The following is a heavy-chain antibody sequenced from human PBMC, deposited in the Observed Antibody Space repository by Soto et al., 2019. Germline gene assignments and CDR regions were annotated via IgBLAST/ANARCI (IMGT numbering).Heavy chain of an antibody. J-gene: IGHJ6*02. CDR2: IHYTGNT. CDR1: GCSISSSSYY. V-gene: IGHV4-39*01. D-gene: IGHD1-7*01. CDR3: TRPFGTTTFYFAMDV. Sequence: PXETLSLTCTVAGCSISSSSYYWGWIRQPPGKGLEWIGSIHYTGNTYYNPSFKSRVTTSLDTSKNQFSLKLSSVTAADTAVYYCTRPFGTTTFYFAMDVWGQGTTVTVSS.